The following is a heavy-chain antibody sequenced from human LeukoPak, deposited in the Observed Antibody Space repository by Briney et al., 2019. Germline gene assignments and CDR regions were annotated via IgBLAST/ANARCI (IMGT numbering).Heavy chain of an antibody. CDR2: IRYDGSNK. Sequence: GGSLRLSCAASGFTFSSYSMNWVRQAPGKGLEWVAFIRYDGSNKYYADSVKGRFTISRDNSKNTLYLQMNSLRAEDTAVYYCAKDRSGYEGYWGQGTLVTVSS. D-gene: IGHD5-12*01. CDR1: GFTFSSYS. CDR3: AKDRSGYEGY. V-gene: IGHV3-30*02. J-gene: IGHJ4*02.